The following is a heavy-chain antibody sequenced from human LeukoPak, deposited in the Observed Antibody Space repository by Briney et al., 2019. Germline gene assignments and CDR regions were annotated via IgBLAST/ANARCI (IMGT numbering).Heavy chain of an antibody. J-gene: IGHJ4*02. V-gene: IGHV3-7*01. CDR1: GFTFSNHW. CDR3: ARNDDYGDDY. Sequence: PGGSLRLSCAASGFTFSNHWMSWVRQAPGKGLEWVANIKQDGSEKYYVDSVKGRFTISRDNAKNSLYLQMNSLRAEDTAVYYCARNDDYGDDYWGQGTLVTVSS. D-gene: IGHD5-12*01. CDR2: IKQDGSEK.